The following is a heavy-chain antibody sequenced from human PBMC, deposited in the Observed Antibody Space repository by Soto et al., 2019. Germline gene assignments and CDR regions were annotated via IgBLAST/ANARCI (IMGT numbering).Heavy chain of an antibody. V-gene: IGHV4-59*08. CDR2: IYYSGST. D-gene: IGHD3-10*01. CDR1: GGSISGYY. J-gene: IGHJ6*03. Sequence: SETLCVTCTVAGGSISGYYWSWIRQPPGKGLEWIGYIYYSGSTNYNPSLKSRVTISVDTSKNQFSLKLSSVTAADTAVYYCARLLYYYGSGSALGALGDYYYYMDVWGKGTTVTVSS. CDR3: ARLLYYYGSGSALGALGDYYYYMDV.